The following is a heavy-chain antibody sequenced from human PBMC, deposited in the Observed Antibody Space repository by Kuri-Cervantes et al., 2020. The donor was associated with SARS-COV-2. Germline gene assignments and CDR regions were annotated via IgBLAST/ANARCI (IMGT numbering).Heavy chain of an antibody. CDR1: GGSISSYY. D-gene: IGHD4-23*01. V-gene: IGHV4-4*07. J-gene: IGHJ4*02. CDR3: ARTTVVTPAHYYFDY. Sequence: SETLSLTCTVSGGSISSYYWSWIRQPAGKGLEWIGRIYTSGSTNYNPSLKSRVTISVDTSKNQISLKLSSVTAADTAVYYCARTTVVTPAHYYFDYWGQGTLVTVSS. CDR2: IYTSGST.